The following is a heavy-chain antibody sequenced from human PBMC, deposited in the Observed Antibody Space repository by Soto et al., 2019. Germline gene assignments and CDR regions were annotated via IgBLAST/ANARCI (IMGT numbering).Heavy chain of an antibody. Sequence: SETLSLTCSVSGDSISSYYWTWIRQSPGKGLEWVGYVFYSGATNYNPSLKSRVTISLDASKKQVSLRLTSATAADTAVYYCTRGLPSHFGYDSWGQGTLVTISS. CDR2: VFYSGAT. CDR3: TRGLPSHFGYDS. V-gene: IGHV4-59*01. D-gene: IGHD3-10*01. CDR1: GDSISSYY. J-gene: IGHJ4*02.